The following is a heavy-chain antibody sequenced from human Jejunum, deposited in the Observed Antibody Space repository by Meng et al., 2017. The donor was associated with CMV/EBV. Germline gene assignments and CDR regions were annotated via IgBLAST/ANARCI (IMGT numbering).Heavy chain of an antibody. CDR3: AKRIDGWPDHYYFGMDA. CDR1: FNSYG. J-gene: IGHJ6*02. V-gene: IGHV3-30*02. CDR2: IRYDGSNA. Sequence: FNSYGMHWVRQAPGKGLEWVAFIRYDGSNAYYADSVKGRFTVSRDNSKKTLILRMNNVRAEDTALYYCAKRIDGWPDHYYFGMDAWGQGTAVTVSS. D-gene: IGHD3-10*01.